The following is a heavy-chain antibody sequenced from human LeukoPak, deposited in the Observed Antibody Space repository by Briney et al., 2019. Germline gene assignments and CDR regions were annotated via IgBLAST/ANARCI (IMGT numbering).Heavy chain of an antibody. CDR3: ARDGPGIEAAGMGGDY. D-gene: IGHD6-13*01. CDR2: ISSSGSTI. J-gene: IGHJ4*02. V-gene: IGHV3-48*03. Sequence: GGSLRLSCAASGFTFSSYEMNWVRQAPGKGLEWVSYISSSGSTIYYADSVKRRFTISRDNAKTSLYLKMNSLRAEDTAVYYCARDGPGIEAAGMGGDYWGQGTLVTVSS. CDR1: GFTFSSYE.